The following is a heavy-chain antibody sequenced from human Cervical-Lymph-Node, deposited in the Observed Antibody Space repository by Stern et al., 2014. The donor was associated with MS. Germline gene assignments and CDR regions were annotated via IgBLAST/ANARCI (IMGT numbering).Heavy chain of an antibody. V-gene: IGHV5-51*01. CDR2: IFPGGSDI. CDR1: GYTFTSYW. J-gene: IGHJ4*02. CDR3: ARQRYFDY. Sequence: VQLVQSGPEVKRPGESLKISCQAYGYTFTSYWIGWVRQMPGKGLEWIAIIFPGGSDIRYSPSFQGQVTISADKSSSPASLQWNNLKPSDTAIYYCARQRYFDYWGQGTLVTVSS.